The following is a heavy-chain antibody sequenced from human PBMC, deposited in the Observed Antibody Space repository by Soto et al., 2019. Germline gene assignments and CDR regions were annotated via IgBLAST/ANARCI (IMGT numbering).Heavy chain of an antibody. V-gene: IGHV4-30-2*01. J-gene: IGHJ4*02. D-gene: IGHD3-3*01. Sequence: QLQLQESGSGLVKPSQTLSLTCAVSGGSISSGGYSWSWIRQPPGKGLEWIGYIYHSGSTYYNPSLKSRVTISVDRSKNQFALKLSSVTAADTAVYYCARGNLSPIFGVVTAFDYWGQGTLVTVSS. CDR3: ARGNLSPIFGVVTAFDY. CDR2: IYHSGST. CDR1: GGSISSGGYS.